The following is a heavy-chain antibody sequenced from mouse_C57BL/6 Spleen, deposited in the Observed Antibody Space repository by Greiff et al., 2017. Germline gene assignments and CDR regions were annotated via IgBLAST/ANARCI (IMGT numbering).Heavy chain of an antibody. CDR3: AREGDY. CDR2: IYPGDGDT. Sequence: VQLQESGPELVKPGASVKISCKASGYAFSSSWMNWVKQRPGKGLEWIGRIYPGDGDTNYNGKFKGKATLTADKSSSTAYMQLSSLTSEDSAVYFCAREGDYWGQGTTLTVSS. CDR1: GYAFSSSW. J-gene: IGHJ2*01. V-gene: IGHV1-82*01.